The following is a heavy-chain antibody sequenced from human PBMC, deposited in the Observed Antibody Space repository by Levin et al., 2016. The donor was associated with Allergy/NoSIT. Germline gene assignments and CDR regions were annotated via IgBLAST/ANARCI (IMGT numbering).Heavy chain of an antibody. CDR3: ARGRVAGGYASPAYYYGMDV. D-gene: IGHD5-12*01. Sequence: WIRQPPGKGLEWVSVIYSGGSTYYADSVKGRFTISRDNSKNTLYLQMNSLRAEDTAVYYCARGRVAGGYASPAYYYGMDVWGQGTTVTVSS. CDR2: IYSGGST. V-gene: IGHV3-53*01. J-gene: IGHJ6*02.